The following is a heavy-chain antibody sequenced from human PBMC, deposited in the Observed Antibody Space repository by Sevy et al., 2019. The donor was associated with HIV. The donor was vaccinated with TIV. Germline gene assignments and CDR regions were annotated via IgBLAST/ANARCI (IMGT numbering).Heavy chain of an antibody. V-gene: IGHV3-33*01. CDR3: ARGPLRYCTSTSCYEGDYYYYGMDV. Sequence: GGSLRLSCAASGFTFSNYGIHWVRQPPGKGLEWVAVIWSDGNKKYYADSVKGRFTISRDNSKNTLFLQMNSLRAEDTAFYYCARGPLRYCTSTSCYEGDYYYYGMDVWGQGTTVTVSS. CDR2: IWSDGNKK. J-gene: IGHJ6*02. D-gene: IGHD2-2*01. CDR1: GFTFSNYG.